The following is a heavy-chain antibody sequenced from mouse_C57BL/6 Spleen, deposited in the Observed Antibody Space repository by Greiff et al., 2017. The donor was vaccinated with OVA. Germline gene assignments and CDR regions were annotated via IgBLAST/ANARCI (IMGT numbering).Heavy chain of an antibody. Sequence: EVHLVESGGDLVKPGGSLKLSCAASGFTFSSYGMSWVRQTPDKRLEWVATISSGGSYTYYPDSVKGRFTISRDNAKNTLYLQLSSLKSEDTAMYCCARHGGTTPFDYWGQGTTLTVSS. D-gene: IGHD2-14*01. J-gene: IGHJ2*01. V-gene: IGHV5-6*01. CDR2: ISSGGSYT. CDR1: GFTFSSYG. CDR3: ARHGGTTPFDY.